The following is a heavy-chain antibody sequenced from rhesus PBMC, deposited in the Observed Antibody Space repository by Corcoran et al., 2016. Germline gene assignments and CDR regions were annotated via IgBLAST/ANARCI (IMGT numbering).Heavy chain of an antibody. V-gene: IGHV4-127*01. CDR3: ARGRSGTVTAIDY. CDR1: GFSISSGSG. CDR2: IGGSSGST. J-gene: IGHJ4*01. D-gene: IGHD4-23*01. Sequence: QVQLQESGQGLVKPSETLSLTCAVSGFSISSGSGWTWIRQPPGKGLEWIGYIGGSSGSTNYKSSLKSRVTISKDTSKNQLSLKMSCVTAADTAVYYCARGRSGTVTAIDYWGQGVLVTVSS.